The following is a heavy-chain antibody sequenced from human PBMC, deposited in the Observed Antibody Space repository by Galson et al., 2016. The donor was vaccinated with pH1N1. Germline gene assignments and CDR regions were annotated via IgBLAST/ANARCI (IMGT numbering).Heavy chain of an antibody. CDR3: ARVDFGGKLGD. J-gene: IGHJ4*02. CDR1: GGSIRSSSYY. V-gene: IGHV4-39*01. D-gene: IGHD3-10*01. CDR2: IHYNGNT. Sequence: SETLSLTCSVSGGSIRSSSYYWGWIRQPPGKGLEWIATIHYNGNTYHNPSLKGRVIISADTSRNQFSLKLTSVTAADTAVYFCARVDFGGKLGDWGQGTQVTVSS.